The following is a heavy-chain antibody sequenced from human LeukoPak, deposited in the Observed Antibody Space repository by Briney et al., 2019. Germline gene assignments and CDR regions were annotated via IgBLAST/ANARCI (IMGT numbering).Heavy chain of an antibody. V-gene: IGHV3-30*03. Sequence: GRSLRLSCAASGFTFSSYGMHWVRQAPGKGLEWVAVISYDGSNKYYADSVKGRFTISRDNSKNTLYLQMNSLRAEDTAVYYCAREVDDYVWGSYPDYWGQGTLVTVSS. D-gene: IGHD3-16*02. CDR1: GFTFSSYG. CDR3: AREVDDYVWGSYPDY. J-gene: IGHJ4*02. CDR2: ISYDGSNK.